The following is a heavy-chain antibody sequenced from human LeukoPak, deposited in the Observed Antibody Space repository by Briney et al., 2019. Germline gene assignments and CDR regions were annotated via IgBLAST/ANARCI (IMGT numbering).Heavy chain of an antibody. Sequence: GGSLRLSCAASGFTFSSYAMHWVRQAPGKGLEWVAVISYDGSNKYYADSVKGRFTISRDNSKNTLYLQMNSLRAEDTAVYYCARDPEARSSPLDYWGQGTLVTVSS. CDR3: ARDPEARSSPLDY. CDR1: GFTFSSYA. CDR2: ISYDGSNK. J-gene: IGHJ4*02. V-gene: IGHV3-30-3*01. D-gene: IGHD1-26*01.